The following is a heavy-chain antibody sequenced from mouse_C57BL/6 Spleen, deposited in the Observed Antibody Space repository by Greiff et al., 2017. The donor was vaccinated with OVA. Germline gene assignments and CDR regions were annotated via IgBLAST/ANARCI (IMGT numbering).Heavy chain of an antibody. CDR3: TYGSTRYFDV. V-gene: IGHV14-4*01. J-gene: IGHJ1*03. CDR2: IDPENGDT. CDR1: GFNIKDDY. D-gene: IGHD1-1*01. Sequence: EVQLKQSGAELVRPGASVKLSCTASGFNIKDDYMHWVKQRPEQGLEWIGWIDPENGDTEYASKFQGKATITADTSSNTAYLQLSSLTSEDTAVYYCTYGSTRYFDVWGTGTTVTVSS.